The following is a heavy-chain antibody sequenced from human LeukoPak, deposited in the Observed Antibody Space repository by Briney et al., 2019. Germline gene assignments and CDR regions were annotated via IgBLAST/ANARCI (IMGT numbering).Heavy chain of an antibody. Sequence: GGSLRLSCAASGFTFSSYSMNWVRQAPGKGLEWVSYISSSSSTIYYADSVKGRFTISRDNAKNSLYLQMDSLRAEDTAVYYCTRVSTTDDYWGQGTLVTVSS. CDR3: TRVSTTDDY. V-gene: IGHV3-48*01. CDR2: ISSSSSTI. CDR1: GFTFSSYS. J-gene: IGHJ4*02. D-gene: IGHD2/OR15-2a*01.